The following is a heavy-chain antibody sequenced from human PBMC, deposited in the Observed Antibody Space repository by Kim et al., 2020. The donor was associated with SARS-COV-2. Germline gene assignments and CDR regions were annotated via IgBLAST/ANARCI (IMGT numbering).Heavy chain of an antibody. CDR2: IYYSGST. D-gene: IGHD3-10*01. Sequence: SETLSLTCTVSGGSISSSSYYWGWIRQPPGKGLEWIGSIYYSGSTYYNPSLKSRVTISVDTSKNQFSLKLSSVTAADTAVYYCARPASRYYGSGSYYGMDVWGQGTTVTVSS. V-gene: IGHV4-39*01. J-gene: IGHJ6*02. CDR3: ARPASRYYGSGSYYGMDV. CDR1: GGSISSSSYY.